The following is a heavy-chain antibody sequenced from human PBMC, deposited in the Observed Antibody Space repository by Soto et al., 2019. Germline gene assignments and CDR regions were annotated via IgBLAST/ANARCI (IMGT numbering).Heavy chain of an antibody. CDR3: ARRGIVVVPAANYYYYYGMDV. CDR1: GGSISSGDYY. Sequence: SETLSLTCTVSGGSISSGDYYWSWIRQPPGKGLEWIGYIYYSGSTYYNPSLKSRVTISVDTSKNQFSLKLSSVTAADTAVYYCARRGIVVVPAANYYYYYGMDVWGQGTTVTVSS. D-gene: IGHD2-2*01. V-gene: IGHV4-30-4*01. CDR2: IYYSGST. J-gene: IGHJ6*02.